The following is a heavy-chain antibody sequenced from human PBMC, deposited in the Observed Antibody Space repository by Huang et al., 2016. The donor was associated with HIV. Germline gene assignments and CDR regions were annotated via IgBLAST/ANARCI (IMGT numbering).Heavy chain of an antibody. Sequence: QVRLDQWGAGLLKPSETLTLTCAVYGDSLSGFFWSWLRQSPGRGLEWMGEITQSGRTNYNPSLKSRVTIAIDTSKKQFSLKLKSVTADDTSTYYCARGRGTSWSFFDTWGQGSFVTVSS. CDR2: ITQSGRT. J-gene: IGHJ5*02. CDR3: ARGRGTSWSFFDT. CDR1: GDSLSGFF. V-gene: IGHV4-34*01. D-gene: IGHD2-2*01.